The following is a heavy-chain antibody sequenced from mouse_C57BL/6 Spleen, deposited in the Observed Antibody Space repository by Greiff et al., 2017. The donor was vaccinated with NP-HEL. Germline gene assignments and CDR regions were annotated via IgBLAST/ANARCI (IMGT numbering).Heavy chain of an antibody. CDR1: GFNIKNTY. V-gene: IGHV14-3*01. D-gene: IGHD1-1*01. CDR2: IDPANGNT. Sequence: DVKLVESVAELVRPGASVKLSCTASGFNIKNTYMHWVKQRPEQGLEWIGRIDPANGNTKYAPKFQGKATITADTSSNTAYLQLSSLTSEDTAIYYCARRASYGSSSYYYAMDYWGQGTSVTVSS. J-gene: IGHJ4*01. CDR3: ARRASYGSSSYYYAMDY.